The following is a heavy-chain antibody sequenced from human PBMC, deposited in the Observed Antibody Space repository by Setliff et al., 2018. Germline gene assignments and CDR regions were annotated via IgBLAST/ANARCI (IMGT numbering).Heavy chain of an antibody. CDR2: IXXXXXX. Sequence: SETLSLTCSVSGASISSNYWSWIRQSPGKGLGWIGYIXXXXXXXXXXXLKSRVXXSVDTSKNQFSLRLTSVTAADTAVYYCTSTPRGGINITTRAGAFDSWGQGTLVTVSS. CDR3: TSTPRGGINITTRAGAFDS. CDR1: GASISSNY. D-gene: IGHD6-6*01. J-gene: IGHJ4*02. V-gene: IGHV4-59*01.